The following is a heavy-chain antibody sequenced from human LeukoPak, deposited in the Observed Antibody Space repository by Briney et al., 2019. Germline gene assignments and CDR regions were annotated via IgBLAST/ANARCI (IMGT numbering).Heavy chain of an antibody. J-gene: IGHJ4*02. CDR1: GFTFSSYA. CDR2: ISGSGGST. CDR3: AKVRFGYNWNSDY. V-gene: IGHV3-23*01. Sequence: PGGSPRLSCAASGFTFSSYAMSWVRQAPGKGLERVSAISGSGGSTYYADSVKGRFTISRDNSKNTLYLQMNSLRAEDTAVYYCAKVRFGYNWNSDYWGQGTLVTVSS. D-gene: IGHD1-20*01.